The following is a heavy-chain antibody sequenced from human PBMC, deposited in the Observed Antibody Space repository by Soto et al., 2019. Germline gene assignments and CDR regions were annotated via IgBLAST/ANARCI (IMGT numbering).Heavy chain of an antibody. D-gene: IGHD3-10*01. CDR1: GFTFSSYG. Sequence: GSLRLSCAASGFTFSSYGMHWVRQAPGKGLEWVAVIWYDGSNKYYADSVKGRFTISRDNSKNTLYLQMNSLRAEDTAVYYCAREAYYGSGSYYDAFDIWGQGTMVTVSS. CDR2: IWYDGSNK. CDR3: AREAYYGSGSYYDAFDI. V-gene: IGHV3-33*01. J-gene: IGHJ3*02.